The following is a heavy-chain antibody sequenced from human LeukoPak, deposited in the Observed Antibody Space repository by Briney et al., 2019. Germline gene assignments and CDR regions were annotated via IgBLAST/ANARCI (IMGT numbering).Heavy chain of an antibody. V-gene: IGHV4-59*01. Sequence: PSETLSLTCTVSGGSISSYYWSWLRQPPGKGLEWIGYIYYSGSTNYNPSLKSRVTISVDTSKNQFSLKLSSVTAADTAVYYCARGYCSSTSCSHYNWFDPWGQGTLVTVSS. J-gene: IGHJ5*02. CDR1: GGSISSYY. CDR3: ARGYCSSTSCSHYNWFDP. CDR2: IYYSGST. D-gene: IGHD2-2*01.